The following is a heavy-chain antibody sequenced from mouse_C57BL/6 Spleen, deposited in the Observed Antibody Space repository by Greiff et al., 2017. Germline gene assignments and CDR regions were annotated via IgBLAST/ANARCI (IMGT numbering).Heavy chain of an antibody. D-gene: IGHD1-1*01. CDR1: GYAFSSYW. CDR3: ARRVLRSHFDY. CDR2: IYPGDGDT. Sequence: VQLVESGAELVKPGASVKISCKASGYAFSSYWMNWVKQRPGKGLEWIGQIYPGDGDTNYNGKFKGKATLTADKSSSTAYMQLSSLTSEDSAVYFCARRVLRSHFDYWGQGTTLTVSS. J-gene: IGHJ2*01. V-gene: IGHV1-80*01.